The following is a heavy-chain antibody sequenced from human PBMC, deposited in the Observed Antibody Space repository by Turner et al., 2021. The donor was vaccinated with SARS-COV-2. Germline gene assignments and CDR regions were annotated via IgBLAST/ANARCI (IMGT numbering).Heavy chain of an antibody. CDR2: TYYPGGS. CDR3: VTSVRRSGYFQR. Sequence: QLLVQESGPALVKPSETLSLPCTVSAVSITSNRHYWGWVRQPPGKGLEWIGITYYPGGSYYHPSLRGRVTISVDPSQNQFSLILRSVTAADTAVYYCVTSVRRSGYFQRWGQGSLVSVSS. CDR1: AVSITSNRHY. J-gene: IGHJ1*01. V-gene: IGHV4-39*01.